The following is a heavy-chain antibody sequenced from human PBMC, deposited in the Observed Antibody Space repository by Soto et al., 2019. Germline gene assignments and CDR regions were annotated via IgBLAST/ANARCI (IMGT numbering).Heavy chain of an antibody. V-gene: IGHV1-46*03. Sequence: ASVKVSCKASGYTYTSYYMHWVRQAPGQGLEWMGIINPSGGSTSYAQKFKGRVTMTRDTSTSTVYMELTSLRSEDTAVYYCARARRGGYDGEFDYWGQGTLVTVSS. D-gene: IGHD5-12*01. CDR3: ARARRGGYDGEFDY. CDR2: INPSGGST. CDR1: GYTYTSYY. J-gene: IGHJ4*02.